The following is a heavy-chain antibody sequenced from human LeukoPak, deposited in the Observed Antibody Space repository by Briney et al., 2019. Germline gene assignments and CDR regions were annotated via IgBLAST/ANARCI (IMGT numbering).Heavy chain of an antibody. CDR1: GYTFTSYD. Sequence: ASVKVSCKASGYTFTSYDINWVRQATGQGLEWMGWMNPNSGNTGYAQKFQGRVTITRNTSISTAYMELSSLRSEDTAVYYCAGGAGSITIFGVVIRQGNWFDPWGQGTLVTVSS. CDR3: AGGAGSITIFGVVIRQGNWFDP. J-gene: IGHJ5*02. CDR2: MNPNSGNT. V-gene: IGHV1-8*03. D-gene: IGHD3-3*01.